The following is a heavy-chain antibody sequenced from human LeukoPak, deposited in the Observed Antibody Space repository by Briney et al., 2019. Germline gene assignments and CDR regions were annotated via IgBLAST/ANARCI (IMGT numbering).Heavy chain of an antibody. V-gene: IGHV4-34*01. J-gene: IGHJ4*02. CDR3: ARRSSSWYKGYFDY. D-gene: IGHD6-13*01. Sequence: SETLSLTCAVYGGSFSGYYWSWIRQPPGKGLEWIGEINHSGSTNYNPSLKSRVTISVDTSKNQFSLKLSSVTAADTAVCYCARRSSSWYKGYFDYWGQGTLVTVSS. CDR2: INHSGST. CDR1: GGSFSGYY.